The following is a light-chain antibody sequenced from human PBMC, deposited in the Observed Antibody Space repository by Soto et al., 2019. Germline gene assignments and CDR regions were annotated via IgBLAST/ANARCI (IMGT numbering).Light chain of an antibody. CDR1: SGHSSYA. CDR2: LNSDGSH. Sequence: QAVVTQSPSASASLGASVKLTCTLSSGHSSYAIAWHQQQPEKGPRYLMKLNSDGSHSKGDGIPDRFSGSSSGAEGYLTISSLQSEDEADYYCQTWGTGIQVFGTGTKVTVL. V-gene: IGLV4-69*01. CDR3: QTWGTGIQV. J-gene: IGLJ1*01.